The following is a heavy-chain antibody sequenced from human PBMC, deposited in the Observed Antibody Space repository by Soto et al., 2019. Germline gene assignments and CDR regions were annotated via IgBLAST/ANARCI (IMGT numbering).Heavy chain of an antibody. V-gene: IGHV3-74*01. Sequence: GGSLRLSCAASGFAFSSYWMHWVRQAPGKGLVWVARITGDGSDTIYADSVEGRFTISRDNANNTLYLQMNSLRAEDTAVYFCQADFFDWLDYWGQGTLVTVSS. CDR3: QADFFDWLDY. D-gene: IGHD3-9*01. J-gene: IGHJ4*02. CDR1: GFAFSSYW. CDR2: ITGDGSDT.